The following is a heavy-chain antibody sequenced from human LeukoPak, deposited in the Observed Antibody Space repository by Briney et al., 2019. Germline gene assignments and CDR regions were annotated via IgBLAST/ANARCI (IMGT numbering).Heavy chain of an antibody. CDR2: IYTSGTT. CDR3: ARARIAAAGPFDY. D-gene: IGHD6-13*01. V-gene: IGHV4-4*09. CDR1: GSISSYY. J-gene: IGHJ4*02. Sequence: SETLSLTCTVSGSISSYYWSWIRQPPGKGLEWIGYIYTSGTTNYNPSLKSRVTISVDTSKNQFSLKLSSVTAADTAVYYCARARIAAAGPFDYWGQGTLVTVSS.